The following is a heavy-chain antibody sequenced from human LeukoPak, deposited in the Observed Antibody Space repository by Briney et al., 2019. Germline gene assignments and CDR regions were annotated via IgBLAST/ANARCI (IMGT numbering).Heavy chain of an antibody. CDR2: IYYSGST. D-gene: IGHD6-13*01. J-gene: IGHJ5*02. CDR1: GGSISSGGYY. V-gene: IGHV4-31*03. CDR3: ARESYSSSWYSHPNWFDP. Sequence: SETLSLTCTVSGGSISSGGYYWSWIRQHPGKGLEWIGYIYYSGSTYYNPSLKSRVTISVDTSKNQFSLKLSSVTAADTAVYYCARESYSSSWYSHPNWFDPWGQGTLVTVSS.